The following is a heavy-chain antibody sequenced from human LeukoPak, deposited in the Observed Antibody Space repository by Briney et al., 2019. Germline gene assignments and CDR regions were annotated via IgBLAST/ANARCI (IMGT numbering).Heavy chain of an antibody. J-gene: IGHJ3*02. Sequence: SETLSLACTVSGGSISSSSYYWGWIRQPPGKGLEWIGSIYYSGSTYYNPSLKSRVTISVDTSKNQFSLKLSSVTAADTAVYYCARNPQFGADAFDIWGQGTMVTVSS. CDR1: GGSISSSSYY. CDR3: ARNPQFGADAFDI. V-gene: IGHV4-39*07. D-gene: IGHD3-10*01. CDR2: IYYSGST.